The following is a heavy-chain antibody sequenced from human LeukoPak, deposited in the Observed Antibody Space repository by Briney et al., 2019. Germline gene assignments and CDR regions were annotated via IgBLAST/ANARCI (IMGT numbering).Heavy chain of an antibody. J-gene: IGHJ5*02. CDR2: IIPILGIA. CDR3: ASRGYSYGTNWFDP. V-gene: IGHV1-69*02. CDR1: GGAFSSYT. Sequence: SVKVSCKASGGAFSSYTISWVRQAPGQGLEWMGRIIPILGIANYAQKFQGRVTITADKSTSTAYMELSSLRSEDTAVYYCASRGYSYGTNWFDPWGQGTLVTVSS. D-gene: IGHD5-18*01.